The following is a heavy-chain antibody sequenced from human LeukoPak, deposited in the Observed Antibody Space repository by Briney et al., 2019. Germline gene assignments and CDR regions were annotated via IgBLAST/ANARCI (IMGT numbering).Heavy chain of an antibody. CDR3: ARDQDGGNSSSPRFVP. D-gene: IGHD4-23*01. CDR2: IKPDGSVK. Sequence: GGSLRLSCAASGFTFSLYWMTWVRQAPGKGLEWVANIKPDGSVKYYVDSVRGRFTISRDNAKNSLYLQMNSLRAEDSAVYYCARDQDGGNSSSPRFVPWGQGTLVTVSS. V-gene: IGHV3-7*04. CDR1: GFTFSLYW. J-gene: IGHJ5*02.